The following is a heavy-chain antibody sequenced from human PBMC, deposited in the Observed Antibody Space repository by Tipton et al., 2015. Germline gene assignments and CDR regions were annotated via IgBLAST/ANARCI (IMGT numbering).Heavy chain of an antibody. Sequence: TLSLTCAVSGASIRTSLHYWAWIRQQPGKGLEWIGYIYYSGTTYYSPSFKSRLSISLDTSRNHFSPDLTSVTAADSAVYYCAGSADTYFDSWGQGTLVTVSS. CDR2: IYYSGTT. CDR3: AGSADTYFDS. J-gene: IGHJ4*02. D-gene: IGHD6-25*01. V-gene: IGHV4-31*11. CDR1: GASIRTSLHY.